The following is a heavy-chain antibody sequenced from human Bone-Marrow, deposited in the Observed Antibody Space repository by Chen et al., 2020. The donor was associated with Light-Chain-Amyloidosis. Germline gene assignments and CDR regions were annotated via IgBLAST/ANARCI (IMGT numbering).Heavy chain of an antibody. V-gene: IGHV5-51*01. CDR2: TYPEDSDG. D-gene: IGHD5-12*01. CDR3: ARRGDGYNFDY. J-gene: IGHJ4*02. CDR1: GYTFPNYW. Sequence: SGPEGKQPGAPLPITHKGSGYTFPNYWSGWVRQMPGKGLEWMGVTYPEDSDGRYSPSFEGQVTISADKSITTAYLQWRSLKASDTAMYYCARRGDGYNFDYWCQGTLVTVSS.